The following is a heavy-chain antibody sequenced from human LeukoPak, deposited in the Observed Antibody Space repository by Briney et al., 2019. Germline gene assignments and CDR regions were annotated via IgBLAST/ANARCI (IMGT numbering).Heavy chain of an antibody. CDR3: ASPSKWELSDLGC. D-gene: IGHD1-26*01. V-gene: IGHV4-39*01. J-gene: IGHJ4*01. CDR1: GGSISSNTYY. CDR2: IYHTGTT. Sequence: SSETLSLTCTVSGGSISSNTYYWAWIRQPPGKGLEWIGSIYHTGTTYYNPSLKSRVTISVDTSSNRFSLQLWSVTAADTATYYCASPSKWELSDLGCWGRGTLVTVSS.